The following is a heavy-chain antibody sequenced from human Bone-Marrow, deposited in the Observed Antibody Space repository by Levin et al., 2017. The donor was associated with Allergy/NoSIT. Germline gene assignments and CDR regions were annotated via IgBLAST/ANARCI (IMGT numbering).Heavy chain of an antibody. CDR1: GYSFNTFR. D-gene: IGHD3-10*01. V-gene: IGHV5-51*01. J-gene: IGHJ4*02. CDR2: ISPGDGST. Sequence: GESLKISCKASGYSFNTFRISWVRQVPGKGLEWMGMISPGDGSTTYSPSFEGHVTFYVDESVTTAYLEWRGLKTSDTAVYYCARLGSGVGAYWGQGTLVSVSS. CDR3: ARLGSGVGAY.